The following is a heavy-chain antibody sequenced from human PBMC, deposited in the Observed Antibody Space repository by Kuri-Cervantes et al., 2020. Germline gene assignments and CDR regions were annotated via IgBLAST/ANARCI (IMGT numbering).Heavy chain of an antibody. V-gene: IGHV3-23*01. CDR1: GFTFSSYA. Sequence: GESLKISCAASGFTFSSYAMSWVRQAPGKGLEWVSAISGSGGSTYYADSVKGRFTISRDNSKNTLYLQMNSLRAEDTDVYYCAKGVGIAVVIRFDYWGQGTLVTVSS. CDR2: ISGSGGST. J-gene: IGHJ4*02. D-gene: IGHD6-19*01. CDR3: AKGVGIAVVIRFDY.